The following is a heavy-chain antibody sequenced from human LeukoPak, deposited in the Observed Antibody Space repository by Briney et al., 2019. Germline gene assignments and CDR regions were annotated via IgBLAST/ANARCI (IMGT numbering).Heavy chain of an antibody. D-gene: IGHD6-6*01. J-gene: IGHJ4*02. V-gene: IGHV4-38-2*01. CDR2: IYHEGNT. CDR3: ARTYSSSSPYYFDY. Sequence: SETLSLTCAVSGYSISGGFYWAWIRQPPGNGLEWIAIIYHEGNTFYNPSLRSRATISLDTSKNQFSLKLSSVTAADTAVYYCARTYSSSSPYYFDYWGQGTLVTVSS. CDR1: GYSISGGFY.